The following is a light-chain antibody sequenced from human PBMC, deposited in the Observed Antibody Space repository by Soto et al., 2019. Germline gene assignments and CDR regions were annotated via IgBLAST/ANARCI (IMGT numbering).Light chain of an antibody. CDR2: DTE. CDR3: GTWDSSLSAVV. V-gene: IGLV1-51*01. J-gene: IGLJ3*02. CDR1: SSNIGTNY. Sequence: QSVLTQPPSVSAAPRQKVTISCSGSSSNIGTNYVSWYQQVPGTAPKLLIYDTEQRPSNIPDRFSGSKSGTSATLDITGLQTGDEADYYCGTWDSSLSAVVFGGGTKLTVL.